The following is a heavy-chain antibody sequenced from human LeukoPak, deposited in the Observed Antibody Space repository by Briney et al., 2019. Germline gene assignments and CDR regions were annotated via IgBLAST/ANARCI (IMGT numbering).Heavy chain of an antibody. Sequence: PSETLSLTCAVYGGSFSGYYWSWIRQPPGKGLEWIGEINHSGSTNYNPSLKSRVTISVDTSKNQFSLKLSSVTAADTVVYYCARARMQFDPWGQGTLVTVSS. J-gene: IGHJ5*02. D-gene: IGHD2-15*01. CDR1: GGSFSGYY. CDR2: INHSGST. V-gene: IGHV4-34*01. CDR3: ARARMQFDP.